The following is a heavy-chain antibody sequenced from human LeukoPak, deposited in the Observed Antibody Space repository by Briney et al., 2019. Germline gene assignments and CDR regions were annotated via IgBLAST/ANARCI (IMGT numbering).Heavy chain of an antibody. J-gene: IGHJ6*02. CDR1: GGSFSGYY. D-gene: IGHD3-16*01. CDR3: ARVAAGGYYYYGMDV. CDR2: INHSGST. Sequence: SETLSLTCAVYGGSFSGYYWSWIRQPPGKGLEWIGEINHSGSTNCNPSLKSRVTISVDTSKNQFSLKLSSVTAADTAVYYCARVAAGGYYYYGMDVWGQGTTVTVSS. V-gene: IGHV4-34*01.